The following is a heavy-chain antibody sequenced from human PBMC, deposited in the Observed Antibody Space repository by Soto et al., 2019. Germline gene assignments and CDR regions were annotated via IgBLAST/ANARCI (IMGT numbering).Heavy chain of an antibody. J-gene: IGHJ6*02. V-gene: IGHV5-10-1*01. D-gene: IGHD6-19*01. CDR2: IDPSDSYT. CDR3: ARRSSGWYGEYYNGMDV. CDR1: GYSFTSYW. Sequence: PGESLKISCKGSGYSFTSYWISWVRQMPGKGLEWMGRIDPSDSYTNYSPSFQGHVTISADKPISTAYLQWSSLKASDTAMYYCARRSSGWYGEYYNGMDVWGQGTTVTAP.